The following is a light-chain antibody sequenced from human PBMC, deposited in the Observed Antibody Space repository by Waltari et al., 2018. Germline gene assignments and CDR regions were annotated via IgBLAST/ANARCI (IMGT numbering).Light chain of an antibody. V-gene: IGKV1-39*01. J-gene: IGKJ4*01. CDR3: QQSYSIPLT. CDR1: QSISRN. CDR2: AES. Sequence: DIQMTQSPSSLSASVGDRVTITCRASQSISRNLNWYQQKPGQAPKLLIYAESSFHSGVPPRFSGRGSGTDFTLTLSSLQPEDFATYYCQQSYSIPLTFGGGTKVEIK.